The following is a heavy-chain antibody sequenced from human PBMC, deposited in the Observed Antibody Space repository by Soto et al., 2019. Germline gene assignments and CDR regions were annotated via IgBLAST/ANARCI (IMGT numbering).Heavy chain of an antibody. CDR1: GYTLTSYS. V-gene: IGHV1-46*01. CDR3: ARDPQGYCSGGRCYHFDY. D-gene: IGHD2-15*01. Sequence: QVQLVQSGAEVKKPGASVRVSCKASGYTLTSYSMHWVRQAPGQGLEWMGIINTSGDNIRYAQNFQGRVTMTRDTSTSTVYLALSSLRSEDTAIYYCARDPQGYCSGGRCYHFDYWGQGTLVTVSS. CDR2: INTSGDNI. J-gene: IGHJ4*02.